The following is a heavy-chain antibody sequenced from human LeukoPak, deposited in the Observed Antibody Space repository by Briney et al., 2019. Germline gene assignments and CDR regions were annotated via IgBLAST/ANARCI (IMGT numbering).Heavy chain of an antibody. CDR3: AREGSGYYYY. V-gene: IGHV3-7*03. D-gene: IGHD3-22*01. CDR2: IKQAGSEN. Sequence: GGSLRLSCAASGFIFSSYWMTWVRQAPGKGLEWVANIKQAGSENSYVDSVKGRFTISRDNSKNTLYLQMNSLRAEDTAVYYCAREGSGYYYYWGQGTLVTVSS. J-gene: IGHJ4*02. CDR1: GFIFSSYW.